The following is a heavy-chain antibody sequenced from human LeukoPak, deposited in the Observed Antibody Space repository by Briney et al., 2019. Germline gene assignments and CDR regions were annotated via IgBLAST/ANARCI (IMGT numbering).Heavy chain of an antibody. CDR2: TNEDGSER. V-gene: IGHV3-7*03. Sequence: GGSLRFSCVASGFTFRTSWMTWVRQAPGKGPEWVANTNEDGSERYYVGSVKGRFTISRDNAKNSPYLQMNSLRAEDTALYYCVKDESDAAYRYWGQGTLVTVSS. CDR3: VKDESDAAYRY. D-gene: IGHD2-15*01. J-gene: IGHJ4*02. CDR1: GFTFRTSW.